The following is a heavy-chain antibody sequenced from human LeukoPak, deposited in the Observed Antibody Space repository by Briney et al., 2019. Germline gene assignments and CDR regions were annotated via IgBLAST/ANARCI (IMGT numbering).Heavy chain of an antibody. CDR1: GFTFNSYS. CDR3: AKEKIYYGSGDEPFDT. V-gene: IGHV3-48*04. D-gene: IGHD3-10*01. Sequence: PGGSLRLSCAASGFTFNSYSMNWVRQAPGKGLEWVSYIGSSSSSTIYCADSVKGRFTISRDNSKNTLYLQMNSLRAEDTAVYYCAKEKIYYGSGDEPFDTWGQGTMVTVSS. J-gene: IGHJ3*02. CDR2: IGSSSSSTI.